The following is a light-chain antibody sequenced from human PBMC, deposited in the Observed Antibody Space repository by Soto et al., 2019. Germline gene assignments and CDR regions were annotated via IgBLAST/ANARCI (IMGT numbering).Light chain of an antibody. CDR2: KAS. CDR3: QQYSSHSPYT. J-gene: IGKJ2*01. CDR1: QSISSW. V-gene: IGKV1-5*03. Sequence: DIQMTQSPSTLSASVGDRVTITCRASQSISSWLAWYQQKPEKAPKLLIYKASSLQSGVPSRFSGSGSETEFTLTLSSLQPDDFATYYCQQYSSHSPYTFGQGTKLEIK.